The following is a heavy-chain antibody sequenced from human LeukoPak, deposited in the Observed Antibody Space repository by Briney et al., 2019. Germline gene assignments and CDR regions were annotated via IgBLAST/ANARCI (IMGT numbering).Heavy chain of an antibody. CDR2: ISGSGGNT. CDR3: AKHVHSGYDYYDC. J-gene: IGHJ4*02. CDR1: GFTFSSYA. V-gene: IGHV3-23*01. Sequence: GGSLRLSCAASGFTFSSYAMSWVRQAPGKGLEWVSAISGSGGNTNYADSVKGRFTISRDNSKNTLYLQMNSLRAEDTSVYYCAKHVHSGYDYYDCWGQGTLVTVSS. D-gene: IGHD5-12*01.